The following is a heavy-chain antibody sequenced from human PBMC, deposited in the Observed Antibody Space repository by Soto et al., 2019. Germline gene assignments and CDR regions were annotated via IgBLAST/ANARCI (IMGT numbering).Heavy chain of an antibody. D-gene: IGHD2-21*01. Sequence: PSETLSVTCTGSGGSISRSSYYGGWIRQPPGKGLEWIGSIYYSGSTYYNPSLKSRVTISVDTSKNQFSLKLSSVTAADTAVYYCARRGDSYRDLLAFWGQGSTVIVSS. CDR1: GGSISRSSYY. CDR2: IYYSGST. J-gene: IGHJ6*02. V-gene: IGHV4-39*01. CDR3: ARRGDSYRDLLAF.